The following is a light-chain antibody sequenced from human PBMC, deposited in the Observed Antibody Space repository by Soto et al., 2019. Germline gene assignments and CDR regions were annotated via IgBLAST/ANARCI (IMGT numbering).Light chain of an antibody. CDR3: SSYTSSSTLCV. V-gene: IGLV2-14*01. J-gene: IGLJ1*01. Sequence: QSVLTQPASVSGSPGQSITISCTGTSSDVGGYNYVSWYQQHPGKAPKLMIYEVSNRPSGVSKRFSGSKSGNTASLTISGLQAEDEADYYCSSYTSSSTLCVFGTGTKLTVL. CDR1: SSDVGGYNY. CDR2: EVS.